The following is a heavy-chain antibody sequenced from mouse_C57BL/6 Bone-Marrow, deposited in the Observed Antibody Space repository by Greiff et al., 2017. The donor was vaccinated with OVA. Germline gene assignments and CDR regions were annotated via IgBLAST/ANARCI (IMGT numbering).Heavy chain of an antibody. CDR3: TRRGWLIPAMDY. CDR2: IDPETGGT. D-gene: IGHD2-3*01. V-gene: IGHV1-15*01. Sequence: VQLQQSGAELVRPGASVTLSCKASGYTFTDYEMHWVKQTPVHGLEWIGAIDPETGGTAYNQKFKGKAILTADKSSSTAYMELRSLTSEDSAVYYCTRRGWLIPAMDYWVKEPQSPSPQ. J-gene: IGHJ4*01. CDR1: GYTFTDYE.